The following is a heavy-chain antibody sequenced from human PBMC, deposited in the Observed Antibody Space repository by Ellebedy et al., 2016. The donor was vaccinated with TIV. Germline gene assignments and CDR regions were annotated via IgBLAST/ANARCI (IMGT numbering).Heavy chain of an antibody. CDR1: GFTFSSYA. CDR2: ISGCGDRT. CDR3: AKDRYGDYVVYFDY. V-gene: IGHV3-23*01. Sequence: PGGSLRLSCEASGFTFSSYAMSWVRQAPGKGLEWVSAISGCGDRTYYVDSVKGRFTISRDNSKNTLYLQMNSLRAEDTAVYYCAKDRYGDYVVYFDYWGQGALVTVSS. J-gene: IGHJ4*02. D-gene: IGHD4-17*01.